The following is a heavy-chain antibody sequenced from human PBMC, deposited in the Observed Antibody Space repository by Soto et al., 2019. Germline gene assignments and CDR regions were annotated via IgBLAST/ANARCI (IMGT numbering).Heavy chain of an antibody. CDR2: ISGYNGNT. D-gene: IGHD5-18*01. V-gene: IGHV1-18*01. Sequence: VQLMQSGTEVKKPGASVKVSCKASGYTFNTYGISWVRQAPGQGPDWMGWISGYNGNTNYAQMLQGRVTMTTDTSTNTAYMELRSLRSDDTAVYYCARDRGYSFGSQFVYWGQGTLVTVSS. J-gene: IGHJ4*02. CDR3: ARDRGYSFGSQFVY. CDR1: GYTFNTYG.